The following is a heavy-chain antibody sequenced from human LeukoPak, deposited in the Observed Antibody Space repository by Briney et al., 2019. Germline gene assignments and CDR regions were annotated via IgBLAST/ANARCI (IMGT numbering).Heavy chain of an antibody. J-gene: IGHJ1*01. CDR3: ARRAVSAEYFQQ. Sequence: GESLKISCKGSGYSFTTYWIGWVRQMPGKGLECIGIIYPGDSDTRYSPSFQGQVTISADKSISTAYLQWSSLKASDTAIYYCARRAVSAEYFQQWGQGTLVTVSS. CDR1: GYSFTTYW. V-gene: IGHV5-51*01. CDR2: IYPGDSDT.